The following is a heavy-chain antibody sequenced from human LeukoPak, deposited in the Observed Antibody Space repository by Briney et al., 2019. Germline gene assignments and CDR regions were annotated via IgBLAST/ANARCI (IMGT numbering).Heavy chain of an antibody. Sequence: GGPLRLSCAASGFTFSDYYMSWIRQAPGKGLEWVSYISSGSSYTNYADSVKGRFTISRDNAKNSLYLQMNSLRAEDTAVYYCARAPPSDDILTGYYGLHYWGQGTVDTVSS. V-gene: IGHV3-11*05. CDR2: ISSGSSYT. CDR1: GFTFSDYY. D-gene: IGHD3-9*01. J-gene: IGHJ4*02. CDR3: ARAPPSDDILTGYYGLHY.